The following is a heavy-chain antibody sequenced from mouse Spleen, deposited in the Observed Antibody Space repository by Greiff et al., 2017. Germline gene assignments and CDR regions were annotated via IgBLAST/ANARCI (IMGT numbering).Heavy chain of an antibody. J-gene: IGHJ2*01. D-gene: IGHD1-2*01. Sequence: QVQLQQSGAELVRPGTSVKVSCKASGYAFTNYLIEWVKQRPGQGLEWIGVFNPGSGGTNYNEKFKGKATLTADKSSSTAYMQLSSLTSEDSAVYFCARNYYGYDYFDYWGQGTALTVSS. CDR2: FNPGSGGT. CDR3: ARNYYGYDYFDY. V-gene: IGHV1-54*01. CDR1: GYAFTNYL.